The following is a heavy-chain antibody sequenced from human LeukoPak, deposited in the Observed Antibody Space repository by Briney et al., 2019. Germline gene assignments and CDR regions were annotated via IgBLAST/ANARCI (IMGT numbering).Heavy chain of an antibody. V-gene: IGHV1-18*01. Sequence: ASVKVSCKASGYTFTSYGISWVRQAPGQGLEWMGWFNPENGNTNYAQKVQGRVTMTADTSTSTSYMELRSLRSDDTAVYYCAREHSSSWDQFDYWGQGTLVTVPS. J-gene: IGHJ4*02. D-gene: IGHD6-13*01. CDR3: AREHSSSWDQFDY. CDR2: FNPENGNT. CDR1: GYTFTSYG.